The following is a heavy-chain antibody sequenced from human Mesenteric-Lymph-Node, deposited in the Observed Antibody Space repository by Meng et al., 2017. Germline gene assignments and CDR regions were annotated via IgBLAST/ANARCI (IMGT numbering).Heavy chain of an antibody. CDR3: ARAGYYYDSSGYYRLGY. Sequence: SLKISCAASGFTFSDYYMSWIRQAPGKGLEWVSYISSSGSTIYYADSVKGRFTISRDNAKNSLYLQMNSLRAEDTAVYYCARAGYYYDSSGYYRLGYWGQGTLVTVSS. V-gene: IGHV3-11*01. D-gene: IGHD3-22*01. J-gene: IGHJ4*02. CDR2: ISSSGSTI. CDR1: GFTFSDYY.